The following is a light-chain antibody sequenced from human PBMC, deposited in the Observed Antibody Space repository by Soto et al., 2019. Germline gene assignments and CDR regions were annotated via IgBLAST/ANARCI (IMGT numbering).Light chain of an antibody. CDR3: LQYGSSPPIT. Sequence: EIVLTQSPGTLSLSPGERATLSCRASHRVSSSYLAWYQQKTGQAPRLLIYGASSRAIGIPDRFSGSGSGTDFTLTISRLEPEELAVYFCLQYGSSPPITFGQGTRLEFK. V-gene: IGKV3-20*01. CDR2: GAS. CDR1: HRVSSSY. J-gene: IGKJ5*01.